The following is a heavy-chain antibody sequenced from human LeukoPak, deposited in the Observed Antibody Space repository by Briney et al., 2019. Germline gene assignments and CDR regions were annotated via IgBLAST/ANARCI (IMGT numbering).Heavy chain of an antibody. CDR3: ARDNPMDY. CDR1: GFTFSSYA. J-gene: IGHJ4*02. D-gene: IGHD1-14*01. V-gene: IGHV3-23*01. Sequence: PGGSLRLSCAASGFTFSSYAMSWVRQAPGKGLEWVSVISGSGGSTYYSESVKGRFSISRDNSKNTLYLQMNSLRAEDTAVYYCARDNPMDYWGQGTLVTVSS. CDR2: ISGSGGST.